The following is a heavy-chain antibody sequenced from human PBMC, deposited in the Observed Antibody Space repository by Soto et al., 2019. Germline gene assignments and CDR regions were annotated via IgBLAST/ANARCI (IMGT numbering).Heavy chain of an antibody. CDR3: ATWHLREHAYDI. CDR1: GLTVSGKKY. V-gene: IGHV3-53*01. D-gene: IGHD5-12*01. Sequence: DVQLVESGGGLIQPGGSLRLSCVASGLTVSGKKYMSWVRQAPGKGPEWVSGVYDLVGTYYADSVRGRFTTSIDSSRTSVYLQMRGLRPEDPAIYFCATWHLREHAYDIWGQGTMVTVSS. CDR2: VYDLVGT. J-gene: IGHJ3*02.